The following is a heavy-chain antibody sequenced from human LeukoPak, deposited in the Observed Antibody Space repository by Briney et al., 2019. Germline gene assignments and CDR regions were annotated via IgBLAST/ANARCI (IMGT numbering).Heavy chain of an antibody. CDR2: IYHSGST. CDR1: GYSIRSGYY. CDR3: ARDPVNLYGSGSYYFIFDY. D-gene: IGHD3-10*01. V-gene: IGHV4-38-2*02. J-gene: IGHJ4*02. Sequence: SETLSLTCTVSGYSIRSGYYWGRIRQPPGKGLEWIGSIYHSGSTYYNPSLKSRVTISVDTSKNQFSLKLSSVTAADTAVYYCARDPVNLYGSGSYYFIFDYWGQGTLVTVSS.